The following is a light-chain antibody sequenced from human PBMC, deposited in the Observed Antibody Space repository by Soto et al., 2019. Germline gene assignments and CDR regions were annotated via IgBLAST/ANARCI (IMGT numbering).Light chain of an antibody. Sequence: LMTQPPLSLPVTLGQPASISCRSSQSLVHSDGRTYSSWFQQRPGQSPRRLIYKVSNRDSGVPDRFSGGGSGTDFTLRISRVEAEDVGVYYCSVGTHGVTFGQGTRLEIK. CDR3: SVGTHGVT. J-gene: IGKJ5*01. CDR1: QSLVHSDGRTY. CDR2: KVS. V-gene: IGKV2-30*02.